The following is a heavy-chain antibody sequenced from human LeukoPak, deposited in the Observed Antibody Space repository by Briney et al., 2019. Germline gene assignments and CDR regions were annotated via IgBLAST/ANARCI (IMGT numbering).Heavy chain of an antibody. CDR1: GYTFTSYG. J-gene: IGHJ4*02. D-gene: IGHD3-9*01. CDR3: ARDTPGIRYFDWLEAPDY. CDR2: ISAYNGNT. V-gene: IGHV1-18*04. Sequence: GASVKASCKASGYTFTSYGISWVRQAPGHGLEWMGWISAYNGNTNYAQKLQGRVTMTTDTSTSTAYMELRSLRSDDTAVYYCARDTPGIRYFDWLEAPDYWGQGTLVTVSS.